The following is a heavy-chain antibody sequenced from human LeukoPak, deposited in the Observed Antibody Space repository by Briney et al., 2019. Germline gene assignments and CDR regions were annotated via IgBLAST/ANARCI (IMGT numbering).Heavy chain of an antibody. CDR3: ARSPGYSYGSRTYYYYGMDV. CDR2: ISGSATTT. D-gene: IGHD5-18*01. Sequence: GGSLRLSCAASGFTFSTYAMNWVRQAPGKGLEWVSVISGSATTTNYADSVKGRFTISRDNSKNTLYLQMSSLRADDTAVYYCARSPGYSYGSRTYYYYGMDVWGQGTTVTVSS. CDR1: GFTFSTYA. V-gene: IGHV3-23*01. J-gene: IGHJ6*02.